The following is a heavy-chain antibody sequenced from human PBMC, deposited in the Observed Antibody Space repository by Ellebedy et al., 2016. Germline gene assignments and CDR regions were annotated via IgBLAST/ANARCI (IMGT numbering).Heavy chain of an antibody. Sequence: GGSLRLSXAASGFTFSSYWMSWVRQAPGQGLEWVANIKQDGSEKYYVDSVKGRFTISRDNAKNSLYLQMNSLRAEDTAVYYCARDSEGYCSGGSCINWFDPWGQGTLVTVSS. CDR1: GFTFSSYW. CDR2: IKQDGSEK. J-gene: IGHJ5*02. D-gene: IGHD2-15*01. CDR3: ARDSEGYCSGGSCINWFDP. V-gene: IGHV3-7*01.